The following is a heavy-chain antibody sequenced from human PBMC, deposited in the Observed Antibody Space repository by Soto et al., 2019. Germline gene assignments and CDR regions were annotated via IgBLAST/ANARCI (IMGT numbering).Heavy chain of an antibody. CDR1: GDSMNSGDYY. CDR2: IYNGGNS. D-gene: IGHD1-7*01. J-gene: IGHJ6*02. Sequence: QVQLQESGPGLVKPSQTLSLTCTVSGDSMNSGDYYWNWIRQSPGKGLEWIGHIYNGGNSYQNPSLKGRGTISVDTSKNQFFLRLTSVTVADTAIYYCARDCWNSPYSMDVWGQGTTVTVSS. CDR3: ARDCWNSPYSMDV. V-gene: IGHV4-30-4*01.